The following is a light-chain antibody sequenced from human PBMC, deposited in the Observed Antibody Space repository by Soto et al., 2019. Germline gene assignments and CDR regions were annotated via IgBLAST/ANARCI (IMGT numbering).Light chain of an antibody. CDR1: QSISSW. CDR2: KAS. Sequence: DIQMTQFPSTLSASVGDRVTITCRASQSISSWLAWYQQKPGKAPKLLIYKASSLQSGVPSRFSGSGSGTEFTLTIISLQPDDFTTYYCQQYNSYLYTFGQGTKVEIK. J-gene: IGKJ2*01. CDR3: QQYNSYLYT. V-gene: IGKV1-5*03.